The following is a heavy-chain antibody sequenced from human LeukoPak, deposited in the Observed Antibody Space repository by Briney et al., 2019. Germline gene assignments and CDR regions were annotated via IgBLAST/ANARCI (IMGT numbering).Heavy chain of an antibody. D-gene: IGHD4-23*01. CDR2: ISGSGGST. J-gene: IGHJ4*02. V-gene: IGHV3-23*01. Sequence: GGSLRLSCAASGFTFSSYAMSWVRQAPGKGLEWVSAISGSGGSTYYADPVKGRFTISRDNSKNTLYLQMNSLRAEDTAVYYCAKGWTTVVTTNTGIDYWGQGTLVTVSS. CDR3: AKGWTTVVTTNTGIDY. CDR1: GFTFSSYA.